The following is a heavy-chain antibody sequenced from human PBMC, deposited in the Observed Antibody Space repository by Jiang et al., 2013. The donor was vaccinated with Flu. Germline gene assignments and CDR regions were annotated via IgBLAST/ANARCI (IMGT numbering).Heavy chain of an antibody. J-gene: IGHJ6*02. CDR3: ARSYQLPLTYYYYGMDV. Sequence: SCKASGYTFTGYYMHWVRQATGQGLEWMGWMNPNSGNTGYAQKFQGGVTMTRNTSISTAYMELSSLRSEDTAVYYCARSYQLPLTYYYYGMDVWGQGTTVTVSS. V-gene: IGHV1-8*02. CDR1: GYTFTGYY. D-gene: IGHD2-2*01. CDR2: MNPNSGNT.